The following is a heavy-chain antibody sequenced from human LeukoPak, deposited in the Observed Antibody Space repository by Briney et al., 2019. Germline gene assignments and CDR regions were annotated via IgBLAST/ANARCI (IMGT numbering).Heavy chain of an antibody. Sequence: SVKVSCKASGGTFSSYAISWVRQAPGQGLEWMGGIIPIFGTANYAQKFQGRVTITADKSTSTAYMELSSLRSEDTAVYYCARDINDILTGYYNSYYYYGMDVWGQGTTVTVSS. J-gene: IGHJ6*02. CDR3: ARDINDILTGYYNSYYYYGMDV. CDR2: IIPIFGTA. V-gene: IGHV1-69*06. CDR1: GGTFSSYA. D-gene: IGHD3-9*01.